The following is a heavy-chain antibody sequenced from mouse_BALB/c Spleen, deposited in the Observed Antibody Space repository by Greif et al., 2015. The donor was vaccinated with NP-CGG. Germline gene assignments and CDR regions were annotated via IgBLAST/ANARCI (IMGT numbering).Heavy chain of an antibody. Sequence: EVKLMESGPGLVKPSQSLSLTCSVTGYSITSVYYWNWIRQFPGNKLEWMGCISYDGSNNYNPSLKNRVSITRDTSKNQFFLKLNSVTTEDTATYYCAREIYYGSSYFDYWGQGTTLTVSS. V-gene: IGHV3-6*02. CDR2: ISYDGSN. D-gene: IGHD1-1*01. CDR3: AREIYYGSSYFDY. CDR1: GYSITSVYY. J-gene: IGHJ2*01.